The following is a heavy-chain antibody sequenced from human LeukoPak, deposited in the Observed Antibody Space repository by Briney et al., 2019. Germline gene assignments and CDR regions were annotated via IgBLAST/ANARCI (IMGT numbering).Heavy chain of an antibody. CDR2: IDTSGST. CDR1: GGSISSSNYY. Sequence: PSETLSLTCSVSGGSISSSNYYWSWIRQPAGKGLEWIGRIDTSGSTNYNPSLKSRVTISVDTSKNQFSLKLSSVTAADTAVYYCARNIVVVVAATSYVFHYHDYWGQGTLVTVSS. D-gene: IGHD2-15*01. V-gene: IGHV4-61*02. CDR3: ARNIVVVVAATSYVFHYHDY. J-gene: IGHJ4*02.